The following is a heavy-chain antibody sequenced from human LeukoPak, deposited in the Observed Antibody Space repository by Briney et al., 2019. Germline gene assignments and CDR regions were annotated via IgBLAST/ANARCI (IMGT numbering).Heavy chain of an antibody. CDR3: ARDRRSDYDILTGYFHGL. J-gene: IGHJ6*02. V-gene: IGHV3-7*01. CDR1: GFTFSSYW. D-gene: IGHD3-9*01. CDR2: IKQDGSEK. Sequence: GGSLRLSCAAPGFTFSSYWMSWVRQAPGKGLEWVANIKQDGSEKYYVDSVKGRFTISRDNAKNSLYLQMNSLRAEDTAVYYCARDRRSDYDILTGYFHGLWGQGTTVTVSS.